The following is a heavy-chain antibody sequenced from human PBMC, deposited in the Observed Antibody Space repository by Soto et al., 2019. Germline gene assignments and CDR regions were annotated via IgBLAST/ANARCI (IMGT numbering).Heavy chain of an antibody. CDR3: ARGGYQLPHNWFDP. CDR2: ISSSSSTI. D-gene: IGHD2-2*01. Sequence: GGSLRLSCAASGFTFSSYSMNWVRQAPGKGLEWVSYISSSSSTIYYADSVKGRFTISRDNAKNSLYLQMNSLRAEDTAVYYCARGGYQLPHNWFDPWGQGTLVTVSS. V-gene: IGHV3-48*01. J-gene: IGHJ5*02. CDR1: GFTFSSYS.